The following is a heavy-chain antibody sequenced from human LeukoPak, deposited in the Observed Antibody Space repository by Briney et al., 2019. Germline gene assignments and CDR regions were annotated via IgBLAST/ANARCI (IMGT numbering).Heavy chain of an antibody. D-gene: IGHD1-20*01. Sequence: GGSLRLSCAASGFTFSSYTMNWVRQAPGKGLEWVSSISSSSSYIYYADSVKGRFTISRGNAKNSLYLQMNSLRAEDTAVYYCARCITGTSLVSDYWGQGTLVTVSS. V-gene: IGHV3-21*01. CDR3: ARCITGTSLVSDY. CDR2: ISSSSSYI. J-gene: IGHJ4*02. CDR1: GFTFSSYT.